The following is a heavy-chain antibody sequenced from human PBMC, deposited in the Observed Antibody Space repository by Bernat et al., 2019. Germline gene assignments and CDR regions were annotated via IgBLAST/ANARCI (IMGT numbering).Heavy chain of an antibody. CDR2: ISYDGSNK. J-gene: IGHJ4*02. D-gene: IGHD2-2*01. CDR1: GFTFSSYA. Sequence: QVRLVESGGGVVQPGRSLRLSCATSGFTFSSYALHWVRQAPGKGLEWVAVISYDGSNKYYADSVKGRFSISRDNSKNTLYLQMNSLRAEDAALYYCATDPLPGIPGRRTYYFDYWGRGTLVTVSS. CDR3: ATDPLPGIPGRRTYYFDY. V-gene: IGHV3-30*03.